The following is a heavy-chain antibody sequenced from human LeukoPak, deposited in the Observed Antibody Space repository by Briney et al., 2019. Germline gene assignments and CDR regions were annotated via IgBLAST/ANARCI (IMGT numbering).Heavy chain of an antibody. CDR3: ARAEGYSYGSFDY. D-gene: IGHD5-18*01. CDR1: GGSISSGGYY. CDR2: IYYSGST. J-gene: IGHJ4*02. V-gene: IGHV4-31*03. Sequence: KASETLSLTCTVSGGSISSGGYYWSWIRQRPGKGLEWIGYIYYSGSTYYNPSLKSRVTISVDTSKNQFSLKLSSVIAADTAVYYCARAEGYSYGSFDYWGQGTLVTVSS.